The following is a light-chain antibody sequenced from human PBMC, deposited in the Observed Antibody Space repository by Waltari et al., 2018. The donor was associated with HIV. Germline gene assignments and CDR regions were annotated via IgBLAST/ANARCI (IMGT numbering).Light chain of an antibody. CDR3: AAWDNYLNAGV. J-gene: IGLJ3*02. Sequence: QSVLTQPPSTSATPGQRVTILCSGASSNIGSHFVSWYQHLPAATPKLLIYESDRRPSGVPSRFSGSESGTSASLAISGLRSEDEADYYGAAWDNYLNAGVFGGGTRVTVL. V-gene: IGLV1-47*01. CDR2: ESD. CDR1: SSNIGSHF.